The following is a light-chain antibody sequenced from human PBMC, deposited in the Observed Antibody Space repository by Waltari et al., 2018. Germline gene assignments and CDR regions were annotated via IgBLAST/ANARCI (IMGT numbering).Light chain of an antibody. CDR3: QVWDSNTDHVV. CDR1: NIGVKS. CDR2: DDS. V-gene: IGLV3-21*01. J-gene: IGLJ2*01. Sequence: SSVLTQPPSVSLAPGKTARITCGGNNIGVKSVHWYQQKPGQAPALVIYDDSDRPSGIPGRFSGANSGNTATLTISRVEAGVEADYYCQVWDSNTDHVVFGGGTKLTVL.